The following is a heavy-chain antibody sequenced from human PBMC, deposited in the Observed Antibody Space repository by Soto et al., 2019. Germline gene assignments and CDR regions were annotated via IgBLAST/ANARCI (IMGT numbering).Heavy chain of an antibody. Sequence: GGSLRLSCAASGFTFSSYSINWVRQAPGKGLEWVSSISSSSSYIYYADSVKGRFTISRDNAKNSLYLQMNSLRAEDTAVYYCAGSDCSTTSCPNNHDAFDIWGQGTMVTVSS. V-gene: IGHV3-21*01. D-gene: IGHD2-2*01. CDR1: GFTFSSYS. J-gene: IGHJ3*02. CDR2: ISSSSSYI. CDR3: AGSDCSTTSCPNNHDAFDI.